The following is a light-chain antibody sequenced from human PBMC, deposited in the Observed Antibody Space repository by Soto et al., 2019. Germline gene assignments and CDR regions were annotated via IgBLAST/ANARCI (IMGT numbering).Light chain of an antibody. J-gene: IGKJ1*01. Sequence: EIVLTQSPGTLSLSPGERATLSCRASQSVSSNYLAWYQQKPGQAPRLLIYGASNRATGIPARFSGSGSGTDFTLTISSLEPEDFAVYYCQQRSNWLTWTFGQGTKVDIK. V-gene: IGKV3D-20*02. CDR3: QQRSNWLTWT. CDR1: QSVSSNY. CDR2: GAS.